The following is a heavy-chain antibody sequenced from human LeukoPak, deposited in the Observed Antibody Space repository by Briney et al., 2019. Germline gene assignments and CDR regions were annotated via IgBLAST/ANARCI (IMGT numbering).Heavy chain of an antibody. D-gene: IGHD3-22*01. CDR2: IYSSGST. CDR3: ARARNYYDSSGFYYEGDAFDI. J-gene: IGHJ3*02. Sequence: SETLSLTCTVSGGSISSYHWSWIRQPPGKGLECIGYIYSSGSTNYNPSLKSRVTISVDTSKNQFSLKLSSVTAADTAVYYCARARNYYDSSGFYYEGDAFDIWGQGTMVTVSS. V-gene: IGHV4-59*01. CDR1: GGSISSYH.